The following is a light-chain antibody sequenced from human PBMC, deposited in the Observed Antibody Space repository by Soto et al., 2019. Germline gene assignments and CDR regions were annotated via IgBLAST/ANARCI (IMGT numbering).Light chain of an antibody. V-gene: IGKV1-33*01. CDR2: GAS. J-gene: IGKJ3*01. CDR1: QDIRTS. Sequence: DIQMTQSPSSLSASVGARVSITCQASQDIRTSLSWFQQKPGRAPRLLIYGASYLETGVPSRFRGSGSGTDFTFTISSLQPEDIATYYCQPYHNLPPFTFGPGTRVDVK. CDR3: QPYHNLPPFT.